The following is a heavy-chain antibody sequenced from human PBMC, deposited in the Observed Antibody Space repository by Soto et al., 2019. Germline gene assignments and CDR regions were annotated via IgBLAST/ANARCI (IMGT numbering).Heavy chain of an antibody. CDR3: ARSYQLLSAFDI. D-gene: IGHD2-2*01. CDR2: INSDGSST. V-gene: IGHV3-74*01. Sequence: GESLKISCAASGFTFSSYWMHWVRQAPGKGLVWVSRINSDGSSTSYADSVKGRLTISRDNAKNTLYLQMNSLRAEDTAVYYCARSYQLLSAFDIWGQGTMVTVSS. J-gene: IGHJ3*02. CDR1: GFTFSSYW.